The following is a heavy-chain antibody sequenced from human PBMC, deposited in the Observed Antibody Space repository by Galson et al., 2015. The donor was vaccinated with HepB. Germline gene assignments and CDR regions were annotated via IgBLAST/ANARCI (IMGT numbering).Heavy chain of an antibody. CDR1: GFTFSSYA. V-gene: IGHV3-23*01. J-gene: IGHJ4*02. CDR2: ISGSGGST. CDR3: AKGVGYCTNGVCYRGHYFDY. Sequence: SLRLSCAASGFTFSSYAMSWVRQAPGKGLEWVSAISGSGGSTYYADSVKGRFTISRDNSKNTLYLQMNSLRAEDTAVYYCAKGVGYCTNGVCYRGHYFDYWGQGTLVTVSS. D-gene: IGHD2-8*01.